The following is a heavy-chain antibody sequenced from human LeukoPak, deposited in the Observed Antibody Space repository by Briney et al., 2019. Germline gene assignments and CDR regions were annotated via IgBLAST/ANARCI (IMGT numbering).Heavy chain of an antibody. Sequence: GGSLRLSCAASGFTFSSYSMNWVRQAPGKGLEWVSYISSSSSTIYYADSVKGRFTISRDNAKNSLYLQMNSLRAEDTAVYYCARGEYSSSYYYYYYMDVWGKGTTVTVS. CDR1: GFTFSSYS. J-gene: IGHJ6*03. CDR3: ARGEYSSSYYYYYYMDV. V-gene: IGHV3-48*01. CDR2: ISSSSSTI. D-gene: IGHD6-6*01.